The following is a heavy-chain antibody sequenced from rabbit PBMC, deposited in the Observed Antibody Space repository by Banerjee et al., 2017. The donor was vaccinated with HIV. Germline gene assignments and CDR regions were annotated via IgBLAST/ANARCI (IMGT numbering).Heavy chain of an antibody. CDR1: GFSFSSSYW. CDR3: ARDLTGVTGWNFNL. V-gene: IGHV1S45*01. D-gene: IGHD7-1*01. J-gene: IGHJ4*01. Sequence: QEQLEESGGDLVKPEGSLTLTCTASGFSFSSSYWICWVRQAPGKGLEWIACIDAGYRGSTYYASWAKGRFTISKTSSTTVTLQMTSLTAADTATYFCARDLTGVTGWNFNLWGPGTLVTVS. CDR2: IDAGYRGST.